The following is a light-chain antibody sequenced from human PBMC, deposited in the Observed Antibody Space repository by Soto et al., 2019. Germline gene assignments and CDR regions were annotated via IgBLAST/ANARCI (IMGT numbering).Light chain of an antibody. V-gene: IGKV1-39*01. CDR2: GAS. CDR3: QQSYSTRM. CDR1: QTTTNY. J-gene: IGKJ1*01. Sequence: DIQMTQSPSSLSASVGDRVTITCRASQTTTNYLNWYQQKPGKAPKLLISGASTLQVGVPSRFSGSGSGTDFTLTISSLQPEDFATYYCQQSYSTRMFGQGTKVEIK.